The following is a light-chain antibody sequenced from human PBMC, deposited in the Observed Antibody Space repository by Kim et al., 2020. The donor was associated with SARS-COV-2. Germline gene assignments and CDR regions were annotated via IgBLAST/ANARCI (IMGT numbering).Light chain of an antibody. Sequence: PGERATLSCRASPSVASRYLAWYQLKPGQAPRLLIFGASSWAAGVPDRFTGSGSGTDFTLTISSLEPEDFAMYYCQQYGTLPYTFGQGTKLEI. CDR2: GAS. CDR1: PSVASRY. CDR3: QQYGTLPYT. V-gene: IGKV3-20*01. J-gene: IGKJ2*01.